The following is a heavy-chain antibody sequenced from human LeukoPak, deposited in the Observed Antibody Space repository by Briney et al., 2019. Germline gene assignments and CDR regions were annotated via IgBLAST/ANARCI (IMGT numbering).Heavy chain of an antibody. D-gene: IGHD3-10*01. CDR1: GGTFSSYA. Sequence: PVKVTCNASGGTFSSYAISWVRQPPGQGLEWMGRIIPILGIANYAQKFQGRVTITADKSTSTAYMELSSLRSEDTAVYYCAKCSVVGSGILDVWGQGTTVTVSS. J-gene: IGHJ6*02. CDR3: AKCSVVGSGILDV. V-gene: IGHV1-69*04. CDR2: IIPILGIA.